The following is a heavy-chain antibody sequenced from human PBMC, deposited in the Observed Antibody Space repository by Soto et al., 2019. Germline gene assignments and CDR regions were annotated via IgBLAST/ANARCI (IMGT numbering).Heavy chain of an antibody. V-gene: IGHV2-5*01. CDR3: AHRRLRFLELGNWFDP. J-gene: IGHJ5*02. Sequence: ESGPTLVNPTQTLTLTCTFSGFSLSTSGVGVGWIRQPPGKALEWLALIYWNDDKRYSPSLKSRLTITKDTSKNQVALTMTNMDPVDTATYYCAHRRLRFLELGNWFDPWGQGTLVTVSS. CDR1: GFSLSTSGVG. CDR2: IYWNDDK. D-gene: IGHD3-3*01.